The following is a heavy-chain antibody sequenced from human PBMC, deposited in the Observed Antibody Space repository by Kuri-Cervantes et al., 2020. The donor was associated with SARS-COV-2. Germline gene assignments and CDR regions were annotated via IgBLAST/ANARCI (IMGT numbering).Heavy chain of an antibody. D-gene: IGHD4-17*01. CDR2: INHSGST. J-gene: IGHJ2*01. Sequence: SETLSLTCAVYGGSFSGYYWSWIRQPPGRGLEWIGEINHSGSTNYNPSLKSRVTISVDTSKNQFSLKLSSVTAADTAVYYCARPYRDDLNWYFDLWGRGTLVTVSS. CDR1: GGSFSGYY. CDR3: ARPYRDDLNWYFDL. V-gene: IGHV4-34*01.